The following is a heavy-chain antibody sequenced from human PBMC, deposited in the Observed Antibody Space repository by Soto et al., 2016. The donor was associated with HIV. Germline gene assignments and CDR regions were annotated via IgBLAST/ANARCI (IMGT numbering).Heavy chain of an antibody. CDR1: GGTFSSYA. V-gene: IGHV1-69*10. J-gene: IGHJ4*02. CDR3: ARGYYYGSGTYSPFDY. D-gene: IGHD3-10*01. Sequence: QVQLVQSGAEVKKPGSSVKVSCQASGGTFSSYAFSWVRQAPGLGPEWMGGIVPLLGKADYAQEFQGRVTITADKSTCTANMELSSLRSEDTAVYYCARGYYYGSGTYSPFDYWGQGTLVTVSS. CDR2: IVPLLGKA.